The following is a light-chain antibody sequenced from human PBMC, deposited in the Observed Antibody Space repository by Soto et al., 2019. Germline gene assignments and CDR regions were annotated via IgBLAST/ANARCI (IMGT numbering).Light chain of an antibody. Sequence: QSALTQPPSASGSPGQSVTISCSGTSSDLGAYNYVSWYQQHPGKATKLMIYEVNKRPSVVPDRLSGSKSGNTASLTVSGLQAEDEADNHFSSYAGSYNWVFGGGTKLTVL. J-gene: IGLJ3*02. CDR3: SSYAGSYNWV. CDR2: EVN. V-gene: IGLV2-8*01. CDR1: SSDLGAYNY.